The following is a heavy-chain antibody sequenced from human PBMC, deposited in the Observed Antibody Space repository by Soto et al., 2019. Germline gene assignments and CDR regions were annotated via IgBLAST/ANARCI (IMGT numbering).Heavy chain of an antibody. CDR2: ISGSGGST. J-gene: IGHJ6*02. D-gene: IGHD3-16*01. Sequence: GGSLRLPCAASGFTFTSNAMTWFRKAPGKALEWVSAISGSGGSTYYADSVKGRFTISRDYTKNTLYLQMSRLRAEDTAVYYCAKDLPGGSYYYYYYGMDVWGQGTTVTVSS. CDR1: GFTFTSNA. V-gene: IGHV3-23*01. CDR3: AKDLPGGSYYYYYYGMDV.